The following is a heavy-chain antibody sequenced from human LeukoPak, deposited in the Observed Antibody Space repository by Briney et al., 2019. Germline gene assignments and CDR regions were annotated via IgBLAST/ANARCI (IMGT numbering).Heavy chain of an antibody. Sequence: PSETLSLTCTVSGGSISSDDNYWSWIRQPPGKGLEWIGEINHSGSTNYNPSLKSRVTISVDTSKNQFSLKLSSVTAADTAVYYCARGGITMVRGVITLNWFDPWGQGTLVTVSS. CDR2: INHSGST. CDR3: ARGGITMVRGVITLNWFDP. V-gene: IGHV4-39*07. CDR1: GGSISSDDNY. J-gene: IGHJ5*02. D-gene: IGHD3-10*01.